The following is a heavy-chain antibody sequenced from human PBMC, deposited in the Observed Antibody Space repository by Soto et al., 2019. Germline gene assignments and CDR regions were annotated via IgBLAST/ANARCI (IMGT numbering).Heavy chain of an antibody. J-gene: IGHJ5*02. Sequence: QVHLQQWGAGLLKPSETLSLTCAVYGESFIGYYWTWIRQSPGKGLVWIGEINHGGSTNYNPSLKSRVTISIATSKNQFSLKLTSVTAADTSVYYCARTDIVTTNWFDPWGQGTLVTVSS. CDR1: GESFIGYY. CDR3: ARTDIVTTNWFDP. CDR2: INHGGST. D-gene: IGHD5-12*01. V-gene: IGHV4-34*01.